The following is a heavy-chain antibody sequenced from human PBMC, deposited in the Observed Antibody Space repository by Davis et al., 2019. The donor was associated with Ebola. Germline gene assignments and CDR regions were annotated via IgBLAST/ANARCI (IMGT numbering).Heavy chain of an antibody. CDR1: VGSLSEYH. D-gene: IGHD5-12*01. CDR3: ARGRSGYDA. CDR2: IDYSGGT. Sequence: PSETLSLTCGLYVGSLSEYHWGWIRQPPGKGLEWIGEIDYSGGTNYNPSLNSPVTISIDTSKIQFSLNMTSVTAGDTAVYYCARGRSGYDAWGRGTLVTVSS. V-gene: IGHV4-34*01. J-gene: IGHJ5*02.